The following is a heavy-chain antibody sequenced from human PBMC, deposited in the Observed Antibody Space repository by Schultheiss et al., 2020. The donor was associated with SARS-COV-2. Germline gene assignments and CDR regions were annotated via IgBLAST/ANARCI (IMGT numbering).Heavy chain of an antibody. CDR1: GYSFTSYW. CDR2: IYPGDSDT. Sequence: GGSLRLSCKGSGYSFTSYWIGWVRQMPGKGLEWMGIIYPGDSDTRYSPSFQGQVTISADKSISTAYLQWSSLKASDTAMYYCARLTTSGYDDFPIFGGQGTLVTVSS. V-gene: IGHV5-51*01. CDR3: ARLTTSGYDDFPIF. J-gene: IGHJ4*02. D-gene: IGHD5-12*01.